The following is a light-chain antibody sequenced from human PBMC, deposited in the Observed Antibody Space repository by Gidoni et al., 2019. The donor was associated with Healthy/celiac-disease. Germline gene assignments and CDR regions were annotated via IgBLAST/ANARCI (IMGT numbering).Light chain of an antibody. V-gene: IGKV1-39*01. Sequence: DIQMPPSPSSLSASVGDRVTITCRASQSISSYLNWYQQKPGKAPKLLIYAASSMQSGGPSRFSGSGSGTDVTPTNSSLQPEDFATYYWQQSYSTPALTFGGGTKVEIK. J-gene: IGKJ4*01. CDR3: QQSYSTPALT. CDR2: AAS. CDR1: QSISSY.